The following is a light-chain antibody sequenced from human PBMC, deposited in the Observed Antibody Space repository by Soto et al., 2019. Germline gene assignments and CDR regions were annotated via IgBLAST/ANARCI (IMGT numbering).Light chain of an antibody. J-gene: IGLJ1*01. CDR3: SSYTSSSTLV. Sequence: QSALTQPASVSGCPEQSIAISCTGTRSYVGGNNYVSWYQQHPGRAPKLMIYDVSNRPSGVSNRFSGSKSGNTASLTISGLQAEDEADYYCSSYTSSSTLVFGTGTKVTVL. CDR2: DVS. V-gene: IGLV2-14*01. CDR1: RSYVGGNNY.